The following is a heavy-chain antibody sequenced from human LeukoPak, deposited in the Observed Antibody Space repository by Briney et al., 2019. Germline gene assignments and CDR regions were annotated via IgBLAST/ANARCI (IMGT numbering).Heavy chain of an antibody. D-gene: IGHD6-13*01. CDR3: AKDIEKGHSSSWITLDY. Sequence: PGGSLRLSCAAPGFTFSSYGMHWVRQAPGKGLEWVSGISWNSGSIGYADSVKGRFTISRDNAKNSLYLQMNNLRAEDTALYYCAKDIEKGHSSSWITLDYWGQGTLVTVSS. V-gene: IGHV3-9*01. CDR1: GFTFSSYG. CDR2: ISWNSGSI. J-gene: IGHJ4*02.